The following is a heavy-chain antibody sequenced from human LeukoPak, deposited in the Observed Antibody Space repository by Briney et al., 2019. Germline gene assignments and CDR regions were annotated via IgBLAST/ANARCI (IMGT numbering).Heavy chain of an antibody. CDR3: AKSGLNRFDY. CDR1: GFTFSSYS. J-gene: IGHJ4*02. Sequence: GGSLRLSCAASGFTFSSYSMNWVRQAPGKGLEWVSTISGGDGSTYYAVSVKGRFTISRDNSKNTVYLQMNSLRAEGTAVYYCAKSGLNRFDYWGQGTLVTVSS. V-gene: IGHV3-23*01. D-gene: IGHD2-15*01. CDR2: ISGGDGST.